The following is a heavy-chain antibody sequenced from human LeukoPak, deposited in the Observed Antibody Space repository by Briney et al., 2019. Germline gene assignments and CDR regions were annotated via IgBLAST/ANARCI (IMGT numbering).Heavy chain of an antibody. V-gene: IGHV4-4*09. CDR3: ASLPRGRLDY. Sequence: SETLSLTCTGSGGSISSYYWSWIRQPPGKGLEWIGYIYTSGSTNYNPSLKSRVTISVDTSKHQFSLKQNSVTAGDTAVYYCASLPRGRLDYWGQRTLGTVSS. D-gene: IGHD3-10*01. J-gene: IGHJ4*02. CDR1: GGSISSYY. CDR2: IYTSGST.